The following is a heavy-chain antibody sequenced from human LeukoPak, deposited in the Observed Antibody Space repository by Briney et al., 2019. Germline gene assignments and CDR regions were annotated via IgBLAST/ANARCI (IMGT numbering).Heavy chain of an antibody. CDR3: ARDVIAAAGTLYFDY. CDR1: GYTFTSYA. CDR2: INAGNGNT. J-gene: IGHJ4*02. Sequence: EASVKVSCKASGYTFTSYAMHWVRQAPGQRLEWMGWINAGNGNTKYSQKFQGRVTITRDTSASTAYMELSSLRSEDTAVYYCARDVIAAAGTLYFDYWGQGTLVTVSS. V-gene: IGHV1-3*01. D-gene: IGHD6-13*01.